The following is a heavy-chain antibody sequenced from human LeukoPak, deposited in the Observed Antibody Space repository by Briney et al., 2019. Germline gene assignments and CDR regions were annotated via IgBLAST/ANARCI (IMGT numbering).Heavy chain of an antibody. CDR3: ARSAGGNYFDY. Sequence: PGGSLRLSCAASGFTFSSSWMSWVRQAPGKGLEWVSSISSGTNYIFQADSVKGRFTISKDSARNSLSLQMNSLRADDTAVYYCARSAGGNYFDYWDQGTLVTVSS. V-gene: IGHV3-21*01. J-gene: IGHJ4*02. D-gene: IGHD2-8*02. CDR1: GFTFSSSW. CDR2: ISSGTNYI.